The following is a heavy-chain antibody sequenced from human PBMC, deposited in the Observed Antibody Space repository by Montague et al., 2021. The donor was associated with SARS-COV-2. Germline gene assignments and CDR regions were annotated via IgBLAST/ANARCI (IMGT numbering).Heavy chain of an antibody. D-gene: IGHD5-12*01. CDR3: ARRNSGQHLVGSGWFDP. V-gene: IGHV3-23*01. Sequence: SLRLSCATSGFTFGSYAMSLFRQAPGKGLEWLSGIDAGRGAVFDADSVKGRFTTSRDNYKNTLYLQMNSLTADDTAVYYCARRNSGQHLVGSGWFDPWGQGTLVTVSS. CDR2: IDAGRGAV. CDR1: GFTFGSYA. J-gene: IGHJ5*02.